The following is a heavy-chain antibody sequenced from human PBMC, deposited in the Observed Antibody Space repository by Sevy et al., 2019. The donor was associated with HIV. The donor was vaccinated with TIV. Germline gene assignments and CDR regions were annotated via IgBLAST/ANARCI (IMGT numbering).Heavy chain of an antibody. CDR1: GGTFSSYA. V-gene: IGHV1-69*13. CDR2: IIPIFGTA. Sequence: ASVKVSCKASGGTFSSYAISWVRQAPGQGLEWMGGIIPIFGTANYAQKFQGRVTITADESTSTAYMELSSLRSEDTAVYYCARPPSGSGTAFDIWGQRTMVTVSS. D-gene: IGHD3-10*01. J-gene: IGHJ3*02. CDR3: ARPPSGSGTAFDI.